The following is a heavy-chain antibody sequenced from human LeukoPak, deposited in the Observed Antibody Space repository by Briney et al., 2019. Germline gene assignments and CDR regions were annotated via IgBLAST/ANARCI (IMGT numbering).Heavy chain of an antibody. D-gene: IGHD2-2*01. J-gene: IGHJ5*02. CDR3: ARAPPAAAGLNWFDP. V-gene: IGHV1-69*05. CDR1: GCTFSSYA. Sequence: SVKVSCKASGCTFSSYAISWVRQAPGQGLEWMGGIIPIFGTANYAQKFQGRVTITTDESTSTAYMQMSSLRSEDTAVYYCARAPPAAAGLNWFDPWGQGTLVTVSS. CDR2: IIPIFGTA.